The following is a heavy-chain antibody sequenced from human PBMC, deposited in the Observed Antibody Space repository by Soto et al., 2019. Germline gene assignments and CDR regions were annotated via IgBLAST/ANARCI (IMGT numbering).Heavy chain of an antibody. CDR3: ARDAGRFSPMDV. J-gene: IGHJ6*04. CDR1: GYTFTGYY. Sequence: EASVKVSCKASGYTFTGYYMHWVRQAPGQGLEWMGWINPNSGGTNYAQKFQGWVTMTRDTSISTAYMELSSLRSDDTAVYYCARDAGRFSPMDVWGKGTTVTVSS. V-gene: IGHV1-2*04. D-gene: IGHD4-17*01. CDR2: INPNSGGT.